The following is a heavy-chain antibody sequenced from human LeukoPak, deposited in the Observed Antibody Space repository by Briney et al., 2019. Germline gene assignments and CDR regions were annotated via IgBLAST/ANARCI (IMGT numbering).Heavy chain of an antibody. CDR3: ARDPVPRGYYYGLDV. CDR2: MYYSGST. J-gene: IGHJ6*02. CDR1: GGSLSSSSYY. Sequence: SETLSLTCTVSGGSLSSSSYYWGWIRQPPGKGLEWIGSMYYSGSTYYNPSLKSRVTISVDTSKNQFSLKLSSVTAADTAVYYWARDPVPRGYYYGLDVWGQGTTVTSP. V-gene: IGHV4-39*07. D-gene: IGHD7-27*01.